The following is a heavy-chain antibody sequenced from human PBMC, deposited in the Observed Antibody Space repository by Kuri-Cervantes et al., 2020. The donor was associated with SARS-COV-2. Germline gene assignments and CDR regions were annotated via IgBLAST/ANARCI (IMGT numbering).Heavy chain of an antibody. V-gene: IGHV3-48*01. Sequence: GESLKISCAASGFTFSDYTMNWVRQAPGKGLDWVAYISKTTGIIYYADSVKGRFTVSRDNVKNSLYLQMNSLRAEDTAVYFCARVDPRTGAYNHYYYGMDVWGQGTTVTVSS. CDR1: GFTFSDYT. D-gene: IGHD5-24*01. J-gene: IGHJ6*02. CDR2: ISKTTGII. CDR3: ARVDPRTGAYNHYYYGMDV.